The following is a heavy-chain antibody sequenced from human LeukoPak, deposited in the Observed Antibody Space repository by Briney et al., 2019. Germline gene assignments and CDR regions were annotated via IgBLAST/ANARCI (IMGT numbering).Heavy chain of an antibody. CDR2: ISGSGGST. CDR1: GFTFDDYC. J-gene: IGHJ4*02. CDR3: AKVAYYVY. V-gene: IGHV3-23*01. Sequence: PGGSLRLSCAASGFTFDDYCMSWVRQAPGKGLEWVSAISGSGGSTYYADSVKGRFTISRDNSKNTLCLEMNSLRAEDTAVYYCAKVAYYVYWGQGTLVTVSS.